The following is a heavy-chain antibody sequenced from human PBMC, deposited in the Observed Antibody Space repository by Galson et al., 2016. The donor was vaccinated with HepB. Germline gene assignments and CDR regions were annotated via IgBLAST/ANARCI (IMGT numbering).Heavy chain of an antibody. Sequence: SLRLSCAASGFTFSSYAMHWVRQAPGKGLEWVAVISYDGSNKYYADPVKGRFTISRDNSKNTLYLPMNSLRAEDTAVYYCARDQFKKIWFGDPPDYYYGRDVWGQGTTVTVSS. D-gene: IGHD3-10*01. CDR2: ISYDGSNK. CDR3: ARDQFKKIWFGDPPDYYYGRDV. J-gene: IGHJ6*02. V-gene: IGHV3-30-3*01. CDR1: GFTFSSYA.